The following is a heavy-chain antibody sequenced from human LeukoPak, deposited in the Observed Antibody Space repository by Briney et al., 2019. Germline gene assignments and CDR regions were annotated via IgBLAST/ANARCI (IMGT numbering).Heavy chain of an antibody. D-gene: IGHD6-13*01. J-gene: IGHJ6*02. CDR3: ARVKYSSSWYHYGMDV. CDR2: INPNSGGT. V-gene: IGHV1-2*06. CDR1: GYTLTELS. Sequence: ASVKVSCKVSGYTLTELSMHWVRQAPGQGLEWMGRINPNSGGTNYAQKFQGRVTMTRDTSISTAYMELSRLRSDDTAVYYCARVKYSSSWYHYGMDVWGRGTTVTVSS.